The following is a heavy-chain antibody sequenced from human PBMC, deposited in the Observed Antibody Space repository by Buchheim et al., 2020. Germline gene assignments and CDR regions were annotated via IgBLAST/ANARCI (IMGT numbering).Heavy chain of an antibody. Sequence: EVQLVESGGGLVKTGGSLRLSCAASGFTFNSYTMNWVRQAPGKGVEWVSSISSSSTYIYYADSVKGRFSSSRDHAKKSLYLQMNSLRAEDTAVYYCTRSVYIDYWGQGTL. CDR3: TRSVYIDY. J-gene: IGHJ4*02. CDR1: GFTFNSYT. CDR2: ISSSSTYI. V-gene: IGHV3-21*02.